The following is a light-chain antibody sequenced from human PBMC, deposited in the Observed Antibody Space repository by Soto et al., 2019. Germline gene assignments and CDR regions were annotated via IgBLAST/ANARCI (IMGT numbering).Light chain of an antibody. V-gene: IGLV1-44*01. CDR1: SSNIGSNS. Sequence: QSVLTQPPSASGTPGQRVTISCSGSSSNIGSNSVNWYQQVPGTAPKLLIYSTNQRPSGVPDRFSGSKSDTSASLAISGLQSEDEADYYCAAWDDSLNGDVVFGGGTKLTVL. J-gene: IGLJ2*01. CDR2: STN. CDR3: AAWDDSLNGDVV.